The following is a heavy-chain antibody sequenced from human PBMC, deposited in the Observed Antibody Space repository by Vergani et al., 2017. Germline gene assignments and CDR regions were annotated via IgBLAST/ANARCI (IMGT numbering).Heavy chain of an antibody. CDR2: IDPNSVDT. Sequence: QVQLVQSGAEVKKPGASVRASCKASGFTFTSYHIHWVRQAPGQGLDWLGRIDPNSVDTRYSQRFQDRVTITRDTSINTAYMELSRLRSDDTAVYYCAREGGLDSSGWDYWGQGTLVTVSS. CDR1: GFTFTSYH. J-gene: IGHJ4*02. D-gene: IGHD6-19*01. V-gene: IGHV1-2*06. CDR3: AREGGLDSSGWDY.